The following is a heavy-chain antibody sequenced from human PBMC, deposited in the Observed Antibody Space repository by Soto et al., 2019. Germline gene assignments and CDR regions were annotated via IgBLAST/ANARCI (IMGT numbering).Heavy chain of an antibody. CDR2: MSGSGSGT. CDR3: VRQAKLTTVTANVGYSYGLDV. Sequence: DVQLLESGGGLVQPGGSLRLSCAASGFRFSTYDMSWVRQAPGKGLEWVSVMSGSGSGTYYADSVKGRFTISRDNSKNTLYLQMNSLRAADTAVYYCVRQAKLTTVTANVGYSYGLDVWGQGTTVTGSS. J-gene: IGHJ6*02. V-gene: IGHV3-23*01. D-gene: IGHD4-4*01. CDR1: GFRFSTYD.